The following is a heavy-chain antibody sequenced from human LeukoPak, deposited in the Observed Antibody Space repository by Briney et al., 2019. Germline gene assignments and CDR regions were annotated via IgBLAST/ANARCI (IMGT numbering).Heavy chain of an antibody. D-gene: IGHD6-13*01. J-gene: IGHJ6*03. V-gene: IGHV3-7*01. CDR1: GFTFSSYW. Sequence: GGSLRLSCAASGFTFSSYWMSWVRQAPGKGLEWVANIKQDGSEKYYVDSVKGRFTISRDNAKNSLYLQMNSLRAEDTAVYYCARKYSSSWTYGYYYYMDVWGKGTTVTVSS. CDR2: IKQDGSEK. CDR3: ARKYSSSWTYGYYYYMDV.